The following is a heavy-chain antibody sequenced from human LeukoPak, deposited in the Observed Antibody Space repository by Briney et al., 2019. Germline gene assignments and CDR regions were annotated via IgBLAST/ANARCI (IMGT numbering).Heavy chain of an antibody. D-gene: IGHD2-21*01. V-gene: IGHV3-23*01. J-gene: IGHJ4*02. CDR2: ISGSGGRT. CDR1: GIIFGTYA. Sequence: GGSLRLSCAASGIIFGTYAMSWVRQVPGKGLEWVSAISGSGGRTYHADSVKGRFTISRDNSKNTLYLQMNSLRAEDTAVNYCASGASGDFIFDYWGQGTLVTVSS. CDR3: ASGASGDFIFDY.